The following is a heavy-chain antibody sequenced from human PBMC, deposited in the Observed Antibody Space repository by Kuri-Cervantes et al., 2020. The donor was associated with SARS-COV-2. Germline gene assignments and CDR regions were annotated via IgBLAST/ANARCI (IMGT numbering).Heavy chain of an antibody. J-gene: IGHJ4*02. CDR2: IYTSGGT. D-gene: IGHD6-13*01. CDR1: GGSISSYY. CDR3: ARGGVGQLDFDY. Sequence: SETLSLTCTVSGGSISSYYWSWIRQPAGKGLDWIGRIYTSGGTNYNPSLKSRVTMSVDTSKNQFSLKLSSVTAADTAGYYCARGGVGQLDFDYWGQGTLVTVSS. V-gene: IGHV4-4*07.